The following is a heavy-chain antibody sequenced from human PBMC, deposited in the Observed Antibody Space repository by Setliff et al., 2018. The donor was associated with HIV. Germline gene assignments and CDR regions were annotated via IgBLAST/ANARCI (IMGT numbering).Heavy chain of an antibody. V-gene: IGHV4-34*01. CDR3: ARDYYDDSYYRPGIYYVYYIDV. Sequence: SETLSLTCAVYGGSFSDYYWSWIRQPPGKGLEWIGDINHSGSTNYNPSLKSRVTISVDTSKNQFSLKLSSVTAADTAVYYCARDYYDDSYYRPGIYYVYYIDVWGKGATVTVSS. D-gene: IGHD3-10*01. CDR2: INHSGST. CDR1: GGSFSDYY. J-gene: IGHJ6*03.